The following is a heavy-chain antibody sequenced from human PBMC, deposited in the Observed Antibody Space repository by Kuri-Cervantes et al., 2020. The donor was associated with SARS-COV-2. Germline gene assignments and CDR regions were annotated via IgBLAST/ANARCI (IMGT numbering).Heavy chain of an antibody. CDR3: ARGGHDYYDSSGYLFDY. J-gene: IGHJ4*02. V-gene: IGHV1-2*02. Sequence: ASVKVSCKASGYTFTGYYMHWVRQAPGQGLEWMGWINPNSGGTNYAQKFQGRVTMTRDTSASTVYMELSSLRSEDTAVYYCARGGHDYYDSSGYLFDYWGQGTLVTVSS. D-gene: IGHD3-22*01. CDR1: GYTFTGYY. CDR2: INPNSGGT.